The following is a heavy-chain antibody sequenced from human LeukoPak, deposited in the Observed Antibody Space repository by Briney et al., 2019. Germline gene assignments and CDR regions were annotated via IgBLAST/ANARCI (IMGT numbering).Heavy chain of an antibody. J-gene: IGHJ3*02. CDR3: ARAGYCSSTSCYKHDAFDI. D-gene: IGHD2-2*02. V-gene: IGHV4-59*12. Sequence: SETLSLTCTVSGGSISSYYWSWIRQPPGKGLEWIGYIYHSGSTYYNPSLKSRVTISVDRSKDQFSLKLSSVTAADTAVYYCARAGYCSSTSCYKHDAFDIWGQGTMVTVSS. CDR1: GGSISSYY. CDR2: IYHSGST.